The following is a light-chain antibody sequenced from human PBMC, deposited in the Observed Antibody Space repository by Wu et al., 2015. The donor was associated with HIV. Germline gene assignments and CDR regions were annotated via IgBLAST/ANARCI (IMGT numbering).Light chain of an antibody. CDR3: QQRSNWPWT. CDR1: QSVRNY. CDR2: DAS. Sequence: EIVLTQSPATLSLSPGERATLSCRASQSVRNYLAWFQQKPGQAPRLLIYDASNRATGIPARFSGSGSGTDFTLIISSLEPEDFALYYCQQRSNWPWTFGQGTKVEFK. V-gene: IGKV3-11*01. J-gene: IGKJ1*01.